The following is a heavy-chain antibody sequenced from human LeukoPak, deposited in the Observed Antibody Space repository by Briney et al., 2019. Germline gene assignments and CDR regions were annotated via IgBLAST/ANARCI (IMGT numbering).Heavy chain of an antibody. V-gene: IGHV3-49*04. Sequence: GGSLRLSCAASGFTVSSNYMSWVRQAPGKGLEWVGFIRSKAYGGTTEYAASVKGRFTISRDDSKSIAYLQMNSLKTEDTAVYYCTRERGDWVDYWGQGTLVTVPS. CDR2: IRSKAYGGTT. CDR3: TRERGDWVDY. J-gene: IGHJ4*02. D-gene: IGHD3-10*01. CDR1: GFTVSSNY.